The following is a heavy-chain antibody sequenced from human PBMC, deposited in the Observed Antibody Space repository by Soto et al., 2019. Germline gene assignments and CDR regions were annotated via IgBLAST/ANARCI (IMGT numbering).Heavy chain of an antibody. CDR2: ISYDGSNK. J-gene: IGHJ1*01. V-gene: IGHV3-30*18. Sequence: QVQLVESGGGVVQPGRSLRLSCAASGFTFSSYGMHWVRQAPGKGLEWVAVISYDGSNKYYADSVKGRFTISRDNSKNTLYLQMHSLRAEETAVYYCAKDSSSWYEWRLGSYFQHWGQGTLVTVAS. CDR1: GFTFSSYG. D-gene: IGHD6-13*01. CDR3: AKDSSSWYEWRLGSYFQH.